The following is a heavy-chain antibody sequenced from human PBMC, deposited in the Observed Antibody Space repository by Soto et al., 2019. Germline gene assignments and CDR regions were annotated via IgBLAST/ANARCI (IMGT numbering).Heavy chain of an antibody. CDR2: ISAYNGNT. D-gene: IGHD2-2*01. CDR3: ARAVIVVVPAANADWFAP. CDR1: GYTFTSYG. J-gene: IGHJ5*02. Sequence: ASVKVACKASGYTFTSYGISWVRQAPGQGLEWMGWISAYNGNTNYAQKLQGRVTMTTDTSTSTAYMELRSLRSDDTAVYYCARAVIVVVPAANADWFAPWGQGTLVTVSS. V-gene: IGHV1-18*01.